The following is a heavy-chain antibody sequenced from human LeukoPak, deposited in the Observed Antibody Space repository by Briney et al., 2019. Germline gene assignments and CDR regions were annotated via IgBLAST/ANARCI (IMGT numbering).Heavy chain of an antibody. Sequence: ASVKVSCKASGYTLTSYYMHWVRQAPGQGLEWMGIINPSGGSTSYAQRFQGRVTRTRDTSTSTVYMELSSLRSEDTAVYYCASNSGYDRVLWIWGQGTMVTVSS. CDR3: ASNSGYDRVLWI. CDR1: GYTLTSYY. V-gene: IGHV1-46*01. D-gene: IGHD5-12*01. J-gene: IGHJ3*02. CDR2: INPSGGST.